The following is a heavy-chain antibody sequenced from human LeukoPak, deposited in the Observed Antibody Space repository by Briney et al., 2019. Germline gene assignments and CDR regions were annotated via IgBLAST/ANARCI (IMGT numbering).Heavy chain of an antibody. CDR3: AKRRMVRGKDDAFDI. Sequence: KCGESLQISCKGSGSSFTSYWISWGRQMPGKGLEWMGRIDPSDSYTNYSPSFQGHVTISADKSISTAYLQWSSLKASDTAMYYCAKRRMVRGKDDAFDIWGQGTMVTVSS. CDR2: IDPSDSYT. D-gene: IGHD3-10*01. CDR1: GSSFTSYW. J-gene: IGHJ3*02. V-gene: IGHV5-10-1*01.